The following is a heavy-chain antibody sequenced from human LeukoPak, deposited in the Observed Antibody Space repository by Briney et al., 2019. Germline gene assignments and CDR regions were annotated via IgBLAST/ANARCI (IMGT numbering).Heavy chain of an antibody. D-gene: IGHD6-6*01. CDR3: ARDPRLYSSSSSYYFDY. V-gene: IGHV3-33*01. CDR1: GFTFCSYG. CDR2: IWYDGSNK. J-gene: IGHJ4*02. Sequence: PGRSLRLSCAASGFTFCSYGMHWVRQAPGKGLEWVAVIWYDGSNKYYADSVKGRFTISRDNSKNTLYLQMNSLRAEDTAVYYCARDPRLYSSSSSYYFDYWGQGTLVTVSS.